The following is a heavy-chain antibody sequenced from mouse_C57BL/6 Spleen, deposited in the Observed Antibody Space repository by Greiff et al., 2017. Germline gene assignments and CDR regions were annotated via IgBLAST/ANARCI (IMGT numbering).Heavy chain of an antibody. CDR1: GYTFTEYT. J-gene: IGHJ1*03. CDR3: ARHEEEASGYPSYWYFDV. D-gene: IGHD3-1*01. Sequence: VQLQQSGAELVKPGASVKLSCKASGYTFTEYTIHWVKQRSGQGLEWIGWFYPGSGSIKYNEKFKDKATLTADKSSSTVYMELSRLTSEDSAVYFCARHEEEASGYPSYWYFDVWGTGTTVTVSS. V-gene: IGHV1-62-2*01. CDR2: FYPGSGSI.